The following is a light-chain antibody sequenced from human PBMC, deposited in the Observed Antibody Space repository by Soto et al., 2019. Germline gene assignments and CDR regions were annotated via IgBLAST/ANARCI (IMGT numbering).Light chain of an antibody. CDR3: LQYSGYVAT. CDR1: RDISNS. Sequence: DIRMTQAPSSVAASVGGRLTITFRTRRDISNSLAWYQQTPGQAPRLLLRGASCLPRGVPYRFSGGGAGTDFTLTISRLQPEDFAAYYCLQYSGYVATFGGGTKVDIK. V-gene: IGKV1D-16*02. J-gene: IGKJ4*01. CDR2: GAS.